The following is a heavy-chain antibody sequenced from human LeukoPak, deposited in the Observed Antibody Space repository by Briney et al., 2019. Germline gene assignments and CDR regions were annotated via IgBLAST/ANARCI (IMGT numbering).Heavy chain of an antibody. CDR3: AREVSGVVVPAANYYYYMDV. Sequence: SQTLSLTCTVSGGSISSGDYYWSWIRQPPGKGLEWIGYIYYSGSTYYNPSLKSRVTISVDTSKNQFSLKLSSVTAADTAVYYCAREVSGVVVPAANYYYYMDVWGKGATVTVSS. V-gene: IGHV4-30-4*08. D-gene: IGHD2-2*01. CDR2: IYYSGST. CDR1: GGSISSGDYY. J-gene: IGHJ6*03.